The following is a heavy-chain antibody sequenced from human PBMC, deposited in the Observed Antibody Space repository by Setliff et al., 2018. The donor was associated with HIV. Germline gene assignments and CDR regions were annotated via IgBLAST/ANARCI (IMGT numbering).Heavy chain of an antibody. J-gene: IGHJ6*03. D-gene: IGHD6-6*01. CDR2: ISGSGGST. CDR1: GFTFSSYA. V-gene: IGHV3-23*01. Sequence: GGSLRLSCAASGFTFSSYAMSWVRQAPGKGLEWVSTISGSGGSTYYADSVKGRFTISRDNSKNTLYLQMNSLRAEDTAVYYCVRQVSCYHFYMDVWGKGTTVTVSS. CDR3: VRQVSCYHFYMDV.